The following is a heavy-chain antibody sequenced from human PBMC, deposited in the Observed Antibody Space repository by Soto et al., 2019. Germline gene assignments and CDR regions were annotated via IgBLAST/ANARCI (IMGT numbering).Heavy chain of an antibody. CDR3: ARDPWAADY. Sequence: GGSLRLSCAASGFTVSTKYMSWVRQAPGKGLEWVSVIYSGGSTFYADSVRGRFTISRGNSKNTVNLQMNILRAEDTAVYYCARDPWAADYWGQGTLVTVSS. CDR2: IYSGGST. CDR1: GFTVSTKY. J-gene: IGHJ4*02. D-gene: IGHD3-16*01. V-gene: IGHV3-66*01.